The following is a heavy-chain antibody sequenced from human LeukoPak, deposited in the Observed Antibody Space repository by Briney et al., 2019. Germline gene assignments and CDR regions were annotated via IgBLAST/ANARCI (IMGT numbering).Heavy chain of an antibody. D-gene: IGHD2-2*01. V-gene: IGHV3-30*04. Sequence: PGGSLRLSCAASGFTFSSYAMHWVRQAPGKGLEWVAVISYDGSNKYYADSVKGRFTISRDNSKNTLYLQMNSLRAEDTAVYYCASRDKTEVVPAAWGQGTLVTVSS. J-gene: IGHJ4*02. CDR1: GFTFSSYA. CDR3: ASRDKTEVVPAA. CDR2: ISYDGSNK.